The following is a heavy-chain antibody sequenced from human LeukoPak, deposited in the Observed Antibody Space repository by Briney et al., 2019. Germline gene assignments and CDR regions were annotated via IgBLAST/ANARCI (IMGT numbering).Heavy chain of an antibody. D-gene: IGHD3-22*01. CDR3: ARDWTYYYDSSGPQ. J-gene: IGHJ4*02. Sequence: PSETLSLTCTVSGGSISSSSYYWGWIRQPPGKGLEWIGSIYYSGSTYYNPSLKSRVTISVDTSKNQFSLKLSSVTAADTAVYYCARDWTYYYDSSGPQWGQGTLVTVSS. CDR1: GGSISSSSYY. CDR2: IYYSGST. V-gene: IGHV4-39*07.